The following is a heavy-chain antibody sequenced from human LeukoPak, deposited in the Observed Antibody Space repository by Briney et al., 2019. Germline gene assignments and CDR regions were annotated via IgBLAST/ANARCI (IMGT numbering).Heavy chain of an antibody. V-gene: IGHV3-30*02. CDR1: GFSFSTYV. J-gene: IGHJ4*02. D-gene: IGHD2-15*01. CDR3: AKGVLAARMTYYFDY. CDR2: IRFDGSSK. Sequence: GGSLRLSCAASGFSFSTYVMHWVRQAPGKGLEWVAFIRFDGSSKYYADSVKGRFTISRDNSKNTLYLQMNSLRAEDTAVYYCAKGVLAARMTYYFDYWGQGTLVTVSS.